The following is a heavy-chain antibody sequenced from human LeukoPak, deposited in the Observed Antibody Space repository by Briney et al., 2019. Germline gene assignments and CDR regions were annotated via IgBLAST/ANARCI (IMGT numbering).Heavy chain of an antibody. CDR3: ARVRIGQQLDKYYYYAMDV. D-gene: IGHD6-13*01. J-gene: IGHJ6*02. V-gene: IGHV1-2*02. Sequence: ASVKVSCKASGYTFTDYYMHWVRQAPGQGLEWMGWINPNSGGTNYAQKFQGRFTMTTDTSISTAYMEVSRLRSDDTAVYYCARVRIGQQLDKYYYYAMDVWGQGTTVTVSS. CDR1: GYTFTDYY. CDR2: INPNSGGT.